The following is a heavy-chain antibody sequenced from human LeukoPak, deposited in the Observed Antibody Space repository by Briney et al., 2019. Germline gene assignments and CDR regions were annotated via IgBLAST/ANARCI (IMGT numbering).Heavy chain of an antibody. CDR2: IYYSGNT. D-gene: IGHD3-22*01. J-gene: IGHJ4*02. CDR3: ARVDCDSSNCHGHIDY. CDR1: GGSMSSNS. V-gene: IGHV4-59*01. Sequence: SETLSLTCTVSGGSMSSNSWSWIRQPPGKGLEWIGYIYYSGNTNYNPSLKSRVTLSIDTSKNQISLRLSSVTAADTAVYYCARVDCDSSNCHGHIDYWGQGSLVTVSS.